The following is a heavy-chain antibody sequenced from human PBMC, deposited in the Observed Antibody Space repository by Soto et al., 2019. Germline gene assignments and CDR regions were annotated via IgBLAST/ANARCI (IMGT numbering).Heavy chain of an antibody. V-gene: IGHV4-4*02. J-gene: IGHJ4*02. CDR2: IYHSGST. Sequence: QVQLQESGPGLVKPSGTLSLTCAVSGGSISSSNWWSWVRQPPGKGLEWIGEIYHSGSTNYNPSLKSRLTIAVAKSKTQFSLKLSSVTAADTAVYYCAREAVAGDFDYWGQGTLVTVSS. D-gene: IGHD6-19*01. CDR1: GGSISSSNW. CDR3: AREAVAGDFDY.